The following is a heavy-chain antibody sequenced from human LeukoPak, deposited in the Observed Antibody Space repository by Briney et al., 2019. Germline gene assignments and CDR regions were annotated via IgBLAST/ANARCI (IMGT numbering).Heavy chain of an antibody. CDR1: GGSISSYY. CDR2: IYYSGST. Sequence: SETLSLTCTVSGGSISSYYWSWIRQPPGKGLEWIGYIYYSGSTNYNLSLKSRVTISVDTSKNQFSLKLSSVTAADTAVYYCARARDYCSGGSCYSGSFYYYYMDVWGKGTTVTVSS. V-gene: IGHV4-59*01. J-gene: IGHJ6*03. CDR3: ARARDYCSGGSCYSGSFYYYYMDV. D-gene: IGHD2-15*01.